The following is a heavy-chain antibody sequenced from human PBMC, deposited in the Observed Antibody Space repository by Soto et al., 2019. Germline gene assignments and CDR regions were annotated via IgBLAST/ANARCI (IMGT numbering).Heavy chain of an antibody. CDR2: ISGSGDST. V-gene: IGHV3-23*01. CDR1: GFTFSSYA. J-gene: IGHJ4*02. D-gene: IGHD2-15*01. CDR3: AKIFPRSVVLAAFDS. Sequence: RGSLRLSCAASGFTFSSYAMSWVRQAPGKGLEWVSVISGSGDSTYYADSVRGRFTISRDNLKNTLYLQMNSLRAEDTAVYYCAKIFPRSVVLAAFDSWGQGTLVTVSS.